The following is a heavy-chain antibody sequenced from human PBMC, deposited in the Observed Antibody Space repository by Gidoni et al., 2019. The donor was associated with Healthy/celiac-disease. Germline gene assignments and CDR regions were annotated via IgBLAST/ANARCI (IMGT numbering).Heavy chain of an antibody. D-gene: IGHD3-22*01. CDR1: GGSISSGGYS. V-gene: IGHV4-30-2*01. J-gene: IGHJ4*02. Sequence: QLQLQESGSGRVKPSQTLSLTCAVSGGSISSGGYSWSWIRQPPGKGLEWIGYIYHGGSTYYNPSLKSRVTISVDRSKNQFSLKLSSVTAADTAVYYCARDKYYDSSPYFDYWGQGTLVTVSS. CDR3: ARDKYYDSSPYFDY. CDR2: IYHGGST.